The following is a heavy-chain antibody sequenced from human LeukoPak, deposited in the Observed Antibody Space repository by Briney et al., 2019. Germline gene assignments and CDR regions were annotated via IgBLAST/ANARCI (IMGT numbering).Heavy chain of an antibody. V-gene: IGHV3-7*01. J-gene: IGHJ4*02. D-gene: IGHD1-14*01. CDR2: IKQDGSEK. CDR3: ARCRPSITTPKIPPPDY. CDR1: GFTFSSYW. Sequence: GGSLRLSCAASGFTFSSYWMSWVRQAPGKGLEWVANIKQDGSEKYYVDSVKGRFTISRDNAKNSLYLQMNSLRAEDTAVYYCARCRPSITTPKIPPPDYWGQGTLVTVSS.